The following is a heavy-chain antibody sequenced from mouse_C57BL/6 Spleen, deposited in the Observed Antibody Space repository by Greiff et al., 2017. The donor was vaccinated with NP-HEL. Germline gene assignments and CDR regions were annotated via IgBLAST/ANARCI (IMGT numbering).Heavy chain of an antibody. CDR2: IYWDDDK. CDR3: ARTYDGYPYYFDY. V-gene: IGHV8-12*01. J-gene: IGHJ2*01. CDR1: GFSLSTSGMG. Sequence: VKLMESGPGILQSSQTLSLTCSFSGFSLSTSGMGVSWIRQPSGKGLEWLAHIYWDDDKRYNPSLKSRLTISKDTSRNQVFLKITSVDTADTATYYCARTYDGYPYYFDYWGQGTTLTVSS. D-gene: IGHD2-3*01.